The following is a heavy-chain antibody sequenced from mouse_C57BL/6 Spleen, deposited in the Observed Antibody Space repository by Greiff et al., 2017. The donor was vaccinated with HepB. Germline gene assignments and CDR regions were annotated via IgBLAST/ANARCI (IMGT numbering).Heavy chain of an antibody. D-gene: IGHD1-1*01. V-gene: IGHV1-76*01. CDR1: GYTFTDYY. J-gene: IGHJ2*01. Sequence: QVQLQQSGAELVRPGASVKLSCKASGYTFTDYYINWVKQRPGQGLEWIARIYPGSGNTYYNEKFKGKATLTAEKSSSTAYMQLSSLTSEDSAVYFCARGGYGSSYGLTGGLYYFDYWGQGTTLTVSS. CDR2: IYPGSGNT. CDR3: ARGGYGSSYGLTGGLYYFDY.